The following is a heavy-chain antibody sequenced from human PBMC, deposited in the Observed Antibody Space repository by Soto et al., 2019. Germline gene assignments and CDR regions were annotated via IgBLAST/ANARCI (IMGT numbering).Heavy chain of an antibody. CDR3: AIDWKVGSTSAVDY. Sequence: GGYLRLSCAASGFTCSSYAMHWVRQAPGKGLEWVAVISYDGSNKYYADSVKGRFTISRDNSKNTLYLQMNSLRAEDTAVYYCAIDWKVGSTSAVDYWGQAILVTVS. CDR2: ISYDGSNK. D-gene: IGHD6-6*01. J-gene: IGHJ4*02. CDR1: GFTCSSYA. V-gene: IGHV3-30-3*01.